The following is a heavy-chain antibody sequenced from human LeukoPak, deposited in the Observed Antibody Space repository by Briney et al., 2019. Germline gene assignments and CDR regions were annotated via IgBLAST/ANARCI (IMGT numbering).Heavy chain of an antibody. CDR2: IRYDGSNK. CDR1: GFTFSSYG. Sequence: GGSLRLSCAASGFTFSSYGMHWVRQAPGKGLEWVAFIRYDGSNKYYADSVKGRFTISRDNSKNTLYPQMNSLRAEDTAVYYCAKDLPYYFDYWGQGTLVTVSS. V-gene: IGHV3-30*02. J-gene: IGHJ4*02. CDR3: AKDLPYYFDY.